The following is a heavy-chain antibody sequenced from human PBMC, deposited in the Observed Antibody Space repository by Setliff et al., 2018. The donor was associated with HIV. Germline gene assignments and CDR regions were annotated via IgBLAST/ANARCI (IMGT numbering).Heavy chain of an antibody. V-gene: IGHV4-59*01. J-gene: IGHJ4*02. Sequence: TLSLTCTVSGGSIVRYYWTWIRQPPGKGLEWIGYIYYSGSTNYNPSLKSRVIISVDTSKNQFSLNLNSVTAADTAVYYCARAISAAGIAPFDFWGQGTLVTVSS. D-gene: IGHD6-13*01. CDR2: IYYSGST. CDR1: GGSIVRYY. CDR3: ARAISAAGIAPFDF.